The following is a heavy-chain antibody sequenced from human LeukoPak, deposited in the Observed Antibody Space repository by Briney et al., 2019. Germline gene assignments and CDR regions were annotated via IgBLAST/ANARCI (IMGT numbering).Heavy chain of an antibody. CDR2: ISSSSYI. Sequence: GGSLRLSCAASGFTFSSYSMNWVRQAPGKVLEWVSSISSSSYIYYADSVKGRFTISRDNAKNSLYLQMNSLRAEDTAVYYCVSITMVRGVISSFDYWGQGTLVTVSS. CDR3: VSITMVRGVISSFDY. J-gene: IGHJ4*02. V-gene: IGHV3-21*01. CDR1: GFTFSSYS. D-gene: IGHD3-10*01.